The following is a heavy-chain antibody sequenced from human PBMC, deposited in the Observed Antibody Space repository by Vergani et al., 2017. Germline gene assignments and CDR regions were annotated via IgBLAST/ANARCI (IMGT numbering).Heavy chain of an antibody. CDR2: ISYDGSNK. CDR1: GFTFSSYG. Sequence: QVQLVESGGGVVQPGRSLRLSCAASGFTFSSYGMHWVRQAPGKGLEWVAVISYDGSNKYYADSVKGRFTISRDNSKNTLYLQMNSLRAEDTAVYYCARDRGIGYWGQGTLVTVSS. CDR3: ARDRGIGY. J-gene: IGHJ4*02. V-gene: IGHV3-30*03. D-gene: IGHD3-10*01.